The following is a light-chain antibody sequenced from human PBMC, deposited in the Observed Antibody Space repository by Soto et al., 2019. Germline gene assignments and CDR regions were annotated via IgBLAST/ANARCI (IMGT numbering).Light chain of an antibody. Sequence: DIQMTQSPSSLSASIGDRVTITCRASQRISTYLNWFQQKPGEAPKLLIYAASRLQSGVPSRFGGSGSGTDFTLTITNLHPEDFASYDCQQGYSTPSFGGGTRVDLK. J-gene: IGKJ4*01. CDR2: AAS. V-gene: IGKV1-39*01. CDR1: QRISTY. CDR3: QQGYSTPS.